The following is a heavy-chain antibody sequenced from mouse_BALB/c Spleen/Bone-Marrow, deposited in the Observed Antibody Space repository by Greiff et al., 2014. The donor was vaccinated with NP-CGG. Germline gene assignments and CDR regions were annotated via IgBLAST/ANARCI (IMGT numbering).Heavy chain of an antibody. V-gene: IGHV7-3*02. J-gene: IGHJ4*01. CDR1: GFTFTDSY. CDR3: ARFPMDY. CDR2: IRNIAYDYTT. Sequence: DVKLVESGGGLVQPGGSLRLSCTTSGFTFTDSYMSWVRQPPGKALEWLGFIRNIAYDYTTEYSASVKGRFTISRDSSQSILYLQMNTLRPEDSATYYCARFPMDYWGQGTSVTVSS.